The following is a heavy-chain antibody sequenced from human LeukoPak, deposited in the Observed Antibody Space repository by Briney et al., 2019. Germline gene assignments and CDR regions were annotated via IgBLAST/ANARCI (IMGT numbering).Heavy chain of an antibody. V-gene: IGHV1-8*01. Sequence: ASVKVSCKASGYTFTSYDINWVRQATGQGLAWMGWMNPNSGNTGYAQKFQGRVTMTRNTSISTAYMELSSLRSEDTAVYYCARGLYSSGVVDPWGQGTLVTVSS. CDR1: GYTFTSYD. D-gene: IGHD6-19*01. CDR2: MNPNSGNT. CDR3: ARGLYSSGVVDP. J-gene: IGHJ5*02.